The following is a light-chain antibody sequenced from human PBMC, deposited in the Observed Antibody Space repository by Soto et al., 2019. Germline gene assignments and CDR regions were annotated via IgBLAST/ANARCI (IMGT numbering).Light chain of an antibody. V-gene: IGKV3-20*01. CDR3: QQYGSSPGT. Sequence: EIVLTQSPGTLSSSPGERATLSCRASQSVTSNYLAWYQQKRGQAPRLLIWGASIRATGLPDRFSGGGSGTDFTLTISRLEAEDFAVYYRQQYGSSPGTFGQGTKVEIK. CDR2: GAS. CDR1: QSVTSNY. J-gene: IGKJ1*01.